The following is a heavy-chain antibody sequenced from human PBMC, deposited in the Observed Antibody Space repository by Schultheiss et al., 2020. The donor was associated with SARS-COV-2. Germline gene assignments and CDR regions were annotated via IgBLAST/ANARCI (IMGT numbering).Heavy chain of an antibody. V-gene: IGHV3-64*01. D-gene: IGHD4-11*01. CDR1: GFIFRDYA. CDR2: ISSNGGST. J-gene: IGHJ4*02. CDR3: ARSPPALTTPCDH. Sequence: GGSLRLSCSASGFIFRDYAMHWVRQAPGKGLEYVSGISSNGGSTYYAISVKGRFTISRDNFKNTLYLQMGSLRAEDMAVYYCARSPPALTTPCDHWGQGTLVTVSS.